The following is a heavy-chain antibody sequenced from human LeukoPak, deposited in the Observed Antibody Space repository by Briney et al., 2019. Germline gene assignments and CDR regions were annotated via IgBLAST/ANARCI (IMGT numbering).Heavy chain of an antibody. CDR3: AGPPPDYYDSSGYYYSRSLARPYFYYMDV. V-gene: IGHV1-69*06. CDR2: IIPIFGTA. CDR1: GGTFSSYA. D-gene: IGHD3-22*01. J-gene: IGHJ6*03. Sequence: ASVTVSCKASGGTFSSYAISWVRQAPGQGLEWMGGIIPIFGTANYAQKFQGRVTITADKSTSTAYMELSSLRSEDTAVYYCAGPPPDYYDSSGYYYSRSLARPYFYYMDVWGKGTTVTVS.